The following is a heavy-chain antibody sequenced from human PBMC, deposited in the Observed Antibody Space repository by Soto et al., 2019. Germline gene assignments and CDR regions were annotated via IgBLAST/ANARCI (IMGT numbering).Heavy chain of an antibody. V-gene: IGHV1-69*13. D-gene: IGHD1-7*01. CDR2: IIPIFGTA. CDR3: ARDGSPGTFYYYYYGMDV. J-gene: IGHJ6*02. CDR1: GGTFSSYA. Sequence: ASVKVSCKASGGTFSSYAISWVRQAPGQGLEWMGGIIPIFGTANYAQKFQGRVTITADESTSTAYMELSSLRSEDTAVYYCARDGSPGTFYYYYYGMDVWGQGTTVTVSS.